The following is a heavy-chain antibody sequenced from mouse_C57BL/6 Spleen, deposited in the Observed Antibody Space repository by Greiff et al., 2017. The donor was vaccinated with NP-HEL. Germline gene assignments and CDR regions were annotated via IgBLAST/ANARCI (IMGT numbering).Heavy chain of an antibody. CDR2: ISSGGSYT. J-gene: IGHJ2*01. D-gene: IGHD3-2*02. CDR1: GFTFSSYG. Sequence: EVQVVESGGDLVKPGGSLKLSCAASGFTFSSYGMSWVRQTPDKRLEWVATISSGGSYTYYPDSVKGRFTISRDNAKNTLYLQMSSLRSEDTAMYYCARQSSGFPYWGQGTTLTVSS. V-gene: IGHV5-6*01. CDR3: ARQSSGFPY.